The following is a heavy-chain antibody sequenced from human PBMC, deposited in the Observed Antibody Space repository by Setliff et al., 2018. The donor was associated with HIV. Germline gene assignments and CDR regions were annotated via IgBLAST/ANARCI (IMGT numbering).Heavy chain of an antibody. D-gene: IGHD6-19*01. Sequence: ASETLSLTCTVSGGSIRRGSYYWNWIRQPVGEGLEWIGHISSSGSTNYNPSLKNRVSLSLDTSKNQFSLKLRSVFAADTAVYYCVRDPGYSSGWSGTTFDYWGLGTLVTVS. CDR1: GGSIRRGSYY. CDR3: VRDPGYSSGWSGTTFDY. CDR2: ISSSGST. V-gene: IGHV4-61*09. J-gene: IGHJ4*02.